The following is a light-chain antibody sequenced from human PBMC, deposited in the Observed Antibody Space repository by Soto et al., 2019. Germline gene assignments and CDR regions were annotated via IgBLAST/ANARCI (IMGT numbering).Light chain of an antibody. Sequence: DIQMIQSPSSLSASVGDRVTISCRASQGIGTYLAWYQQKPGKSPNLLIYAASTLQSGAPSRFRGSGSGTDFTLTISSLQPEDVATYFCQKYNSAPLTFGGGTKVEIK. CDR3: QKYNSAPLT. J-gene: IGKJ4*01. V-gene: IGKV1-27*01. CDR1: QGIGTY. CDR2: AAS.